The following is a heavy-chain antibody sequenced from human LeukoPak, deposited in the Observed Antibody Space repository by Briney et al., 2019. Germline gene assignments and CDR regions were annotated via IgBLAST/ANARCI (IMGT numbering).Heavy chain of an antibody. V-gene: IGHV4-39*01. D-gene: IGHD2-15*01. CDR2: IYYSEST. CDR3: ARRATYCSGGSCYLYYFDY. J-gene: IGHJ4*02. CDR1: GGSISSSNYY. Sequence: SETLSLTCTVSGGSISSSNYYWRWIRQPPGKGLEWIGSIYYSESTYYNPSLKSRVTIFVDTSKNQFSLKLSSVTAADTAVYYCARRATYCSGGSCYLYYFDYWGQGTLVTVSS.